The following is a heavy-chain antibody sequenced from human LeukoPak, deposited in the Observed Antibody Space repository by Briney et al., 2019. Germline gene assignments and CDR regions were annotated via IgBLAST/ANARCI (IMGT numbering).Heavy chain of an antibody. CDR2: ISSSGSTI. CDR3: ARDTAMVTCFDY. J-gene: IGHJ4*02. Sequence: GGSLRLSCAASGFTFSSYEMNWVRQAPGKGLEGVSYISSSGSTIYYADSVKGRFTISRDNAKNSLYLQMNSLRAEDTAVYYCARDTAMVTCFDYWGQGTLVTVSS. V-gene: IGHV3-48*03. D-gene: IGHD5-18*01. CDR1: GFTFSSYE.